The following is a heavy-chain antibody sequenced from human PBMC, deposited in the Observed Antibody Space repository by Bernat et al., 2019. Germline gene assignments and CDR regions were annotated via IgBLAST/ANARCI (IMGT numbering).Heavy chain of an antibody. D-gene: IGHD6-6*01. Sequence: QITLKESGPTLVKPTQTLTLTCTFSGFSLSTSGVGVGWIRQPPGKALEWLALIYWDDDKRYSPSLKSRLTITKDTSKNQVVLTMTNMDPVDTATYYCARWPPEQLVGPIDYWGQGTLVTVSS. CDR2: IYWDDDK. V-gene: IGHV2-5*02. CDR3: ARWPPEQLVGPIDY. CDR1: GFSLSTSGVG. J-gene: IGHJ4*02.